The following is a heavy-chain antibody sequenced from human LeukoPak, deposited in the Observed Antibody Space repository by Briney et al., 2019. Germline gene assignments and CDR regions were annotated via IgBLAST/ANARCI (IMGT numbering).Heavy chain of an antibody. D-gene: IGHD5-12*01. V-gene: IGHV4-34*01. CDR1: GGSISSYY. Sequence: SETLSLTCTVSGGSISSYYWSWIRQPPGKGLEWIGEINHSGGTYYNPSLKSRVTIAIDTSKNQFSLKLSSVTAADTAVYYCARGNPITVQTFDYWGQGTLVTVSS. CDR3: ARGNPITVQTFDY. J-gene: IGHJ4*02. CDR2: INHSGGT.